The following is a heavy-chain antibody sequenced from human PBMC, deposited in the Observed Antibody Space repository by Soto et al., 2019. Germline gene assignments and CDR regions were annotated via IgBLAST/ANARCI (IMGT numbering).Heavy chain of an antibody. CDR1: RHMFTTYD. Sequence: QVQLVQSGAEVKKPGASVKVSCKASRHMFTTYDINWVRQATGQGLEWMGWMNPRSGNTGYAQKFQGRVSITRNASITTVHMELNSLRWEDTAVYYCVGPFMTLLHALGPGTLVNVSS. V-gene: IGHV1-8*01. J-gene: IGHJ5*02. CDR3: VGPFMTLLHA. D-gene: IGHD3-16*01. CDR2: MNPRSGNT.